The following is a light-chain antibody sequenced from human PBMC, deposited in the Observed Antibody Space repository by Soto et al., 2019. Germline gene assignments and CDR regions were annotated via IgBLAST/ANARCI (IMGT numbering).Light chain of an antibody. J-gene: IGKJ4*01. CDR1: QSIARY. CDR2: TTS. Sequence: DIQMTQSPSSVSASVGDRVTITCRASQSIARYLNWFQQKPGQAPKLLIYTTSSLQSGVPSRFSGSGSGTDFTLTISSLQPEDFATYYCQQSYSSPLAFGGGTKVEIK. CDR3: QQSYSSPLA. V-gene: IGKV1-39*01.